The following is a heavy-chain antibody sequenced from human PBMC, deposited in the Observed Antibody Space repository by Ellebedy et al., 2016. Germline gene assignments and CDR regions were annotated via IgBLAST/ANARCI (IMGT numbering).Heavy chain of an antibody. CDR2: VFHTGTT. CDR3: AKWNGGWYAFEV. J-gene: IGHJ3*01. CDR1: GGSVGSDY. D-gene: IGHD6-19*01. Sequence: GSLRLSCNVSGGSVGSDYWNWIRRPPGKGLEWIGYVFHTGTTNYNPSLKSRVTMSVDTSKSQFSLRLTSVTAADTAVYYCAKWNGGWYAFEVWGQGTMVTVSS. V-gene: IGHV4-59*02.